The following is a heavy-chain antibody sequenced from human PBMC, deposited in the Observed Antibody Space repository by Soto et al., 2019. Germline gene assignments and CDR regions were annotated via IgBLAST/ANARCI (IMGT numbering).Heavy chain of an antibody. CDR2: IYYSGST. J-gene: IGHJ3*02. CDR1: GGSISSYY. CDR3: ARVDNTAMVIGAFDI. V-gene: IGHV4-59*01. Sequence: SETLSLTCTVSGGSISSYYWSWIRQPPGKGLVWIGYIYYSGSTNYNPSLKSRVTISVDTSKNQFSLKLSSVTAADTAVYYCARVDNTAMVIGAFDIWGQGTMVTVSS. D-gene: IGHD5-18*01.